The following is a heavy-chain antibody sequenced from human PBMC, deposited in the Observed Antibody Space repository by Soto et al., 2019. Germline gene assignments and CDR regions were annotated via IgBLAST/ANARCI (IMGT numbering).Heavy chain of an antibody. CDR3: TSKYSSPIGGYGMDV. CDR2: IKSKTDGGTT. Sequence: EVQLVESGGGLVKPGGSLRLSCAASGFTFSNAWMNWVRQAPGKGLEWVGRIKSKTDGGTTDYAAPVKGRFTISRDDSKNKLYLQMNSLKTEDTDVYYCTSKYSSPIGGYGMDVWGQGTTVTVSS. V-gene: IGHV3-15*07. J-gene: IGHJ6*02. D-gene: IGHD6-6*01. CDR1: GFTFSNAW.